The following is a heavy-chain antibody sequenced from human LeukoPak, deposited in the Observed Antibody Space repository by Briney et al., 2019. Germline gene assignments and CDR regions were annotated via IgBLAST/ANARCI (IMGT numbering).Heavy chain of an antibody. D-gene: IGHD3-10*01. Sequence: GGSLRLSCAASGFTFSSYAMSWVRQAPGKGLEWVSAISGSGGSTYYADSVKGRFTISRDNSKNTLYLQMNSLRAEDTAVYYCAKDSDIFYGSGSFDYWGQGTLVTVSS. CDR3: AKDSDIFYGSGSFDY. J-gene: IGHJ4*02. V-gene: IGHV3-23*01. CDR1: GFTFSSYA. CDR2: ISGSGGST.